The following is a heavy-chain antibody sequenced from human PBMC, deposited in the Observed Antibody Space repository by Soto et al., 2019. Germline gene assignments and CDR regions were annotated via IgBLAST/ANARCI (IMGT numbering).Heavy chain of an antibody. V-gene: IGHV4-31*03. CDR3: ARGYCSSTSCYGITSQGNWFDP. CDR2: IYYSGST. CDR1: GGSISSGGYY. Sequence: QVQLQESGPGLVKPSQTLSLTCTVSGGSISSGGYYWSWIRQHPGKGLEWIGYIYYSGSTYYNPSLKSRVTISVDTSKNQFSLKLSSVTAADTAVYYCARGYCSSTSCYGITSQGNWFDPWGQGTLVTVSS. D-gene: IGHD2-2*01. J-gene: IGHJ5*02.